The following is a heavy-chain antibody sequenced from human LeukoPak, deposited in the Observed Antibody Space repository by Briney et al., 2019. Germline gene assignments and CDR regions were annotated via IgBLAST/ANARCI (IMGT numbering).Heavy chain of an antibody. D-gene: IGHD2-2*01. CDR2: IYYSGST. CDR3: AREYCSSTSCYRNWFDP. V-gene: IGHV4-59*01. Sequence: PSETLSLTCTVYGGSISSYYWSWIRQPPGKGLEWIGYIYYSGSTNHNPSLKSRVTISVDTSKNQFSLKLSSVTAADTAVYYCAREYCSSTSCYRNWFDPWGQGTLVTVSS. J-gene: IGHJ5*02. CDR1: GGSISSYY.